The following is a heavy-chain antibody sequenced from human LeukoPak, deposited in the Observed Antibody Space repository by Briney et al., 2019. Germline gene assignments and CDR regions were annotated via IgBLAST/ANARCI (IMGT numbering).Heavy chain of an antibody. CDR1: GGSFSGYY. D-gene: IGHD3-22*01. J-gene: IGHJ5*02. CDR2: INHSGST. V-gene: IGHV4-34*01. CDR3: ARDRRYYDTRGSPLGWFDP. Sequence: SETLSLTCAVYGGSFSGYYWSWIRQPPGKGLEWIGEINHSGSTNYNPSLKSRVTISVDTSKNQFSLKLTSVTAADTAVYYCARDRRYYDTRGSPLGWFDPWGRGTLVTVSS.